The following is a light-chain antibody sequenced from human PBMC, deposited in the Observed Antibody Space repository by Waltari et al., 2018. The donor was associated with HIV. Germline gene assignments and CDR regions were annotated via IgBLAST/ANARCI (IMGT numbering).Light chain of an antibody. J-gene: IGKJ2*01. CDR3: QQRSDWLDT. CDR1: QSVSSY. CDR2: DAS. Sequence: EIVLTQSPATLSLSPGERATLSCRASQSVSSYLAWYQQKPGQAPRLLIYDASNRASGIPARSSGSGSGTDFTLTISSLEPEDFAVYYCQQRSDWLDTFGQGTKVEIK. V-gene: IGKV3-11*01.